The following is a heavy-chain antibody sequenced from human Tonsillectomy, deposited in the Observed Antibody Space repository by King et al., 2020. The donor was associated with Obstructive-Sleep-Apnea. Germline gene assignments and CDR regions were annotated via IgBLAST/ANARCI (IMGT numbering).Heavy chain of an antibody. CDR3: ARMTTVTTDDY. V-gene: IGHV1-69*09. CDR2: IIPIVGIA. D-gene: IGHD4-17*01. Sequence: VQLVQSGAEVKKPGSSVKVSCKASGGTFSSYAISWVRQAPGQGLEWMGRIIPIVGIANYAQKFQGRVTITADKSTSTAYVELSSLRYEDTAVYYCARMTTVTTDDYWGQGTLVTVSS. J-gene: IGHJ4*02. CDR1: GGTFSSYA.